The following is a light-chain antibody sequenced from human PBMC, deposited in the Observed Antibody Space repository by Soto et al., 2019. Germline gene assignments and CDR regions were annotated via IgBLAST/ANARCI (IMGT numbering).Light chain of an antibody. Sequence: QSVLTQPASVSGSPGQSIAISCTGSSSDVGIYNYVSWYQQHPGKVPKLIIYEVTNRPSGVSNRFSGSKSGNTASLTISGLQAEDEADYYCSSYPNSSNRVFGNGTKVTV. J-gene: IGLJ1*01. CDR1: SSDVGIYNY. V-gene: IGLV2-14*01. CDR2: EVT. CDR3: SSYPNSSNRV.